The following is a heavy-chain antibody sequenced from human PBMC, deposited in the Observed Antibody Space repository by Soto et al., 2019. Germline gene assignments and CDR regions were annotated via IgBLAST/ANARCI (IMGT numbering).Heavy chain of an antibody. CDR2: ISSGSSTI. Sequence: GGSLRLSCAASGFTFRSYSMNWVRQAPGKGLEWVSYISSGSSTIHYADSVKGRFTISRDNAQNSVFLLINSLRAEDTAVYYCARDRDWAFDYWGQGTLVTVSS. CDR3: ARDRDWAFDY. V-gene: IGHV3-48*04. CDR1: GFTFRSYS. J-gene: IGHJ4*02. D-gene: IGHD3-9*01.